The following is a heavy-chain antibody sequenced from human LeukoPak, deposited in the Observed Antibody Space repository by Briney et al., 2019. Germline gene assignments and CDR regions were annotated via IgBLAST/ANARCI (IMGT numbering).Heavy chain of an antibody. CDR2: IKQDGSEK. CDR1: GFTFSSYG. J-gene: IGHJ6*03. Sequence: PGGSLRLPCAASGFTFSSYGMGWVRQAPGKGLEWVANIKQDGSEKYYVDSVKGRFTISRDNAKNSLYLQMNSLRAEDTAVYYCARETSGYYYMDVWGKGTTVTISS. D-gene: IGHD3-10*01. CDR3: ARETSGYYYMDV. V-gene: IGHV3-7*01.